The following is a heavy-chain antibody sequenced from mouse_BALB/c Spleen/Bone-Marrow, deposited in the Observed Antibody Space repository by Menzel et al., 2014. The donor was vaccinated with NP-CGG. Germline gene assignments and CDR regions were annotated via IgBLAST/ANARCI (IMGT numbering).Heavy chain of an antibody. D-gene: IGHD2-3*01. CDR1: GFDFSRYW. J-gene: IGHJ3*01. Sequence: EVKLVESGGGLVQPGGSLKLSCAASGFDFSRYWMSWVRQAPGKGLEWIGEINPDSSTINYTPSLKDKFIISRDNAKNXXXXXXSKVRSEDTALYYCARLGYYGGFAYWGQGTLVTVSA. CDR2: INPDSSTI. CDR3: ARLGYYGGFAY. V-gene: IGHV4-1*02.